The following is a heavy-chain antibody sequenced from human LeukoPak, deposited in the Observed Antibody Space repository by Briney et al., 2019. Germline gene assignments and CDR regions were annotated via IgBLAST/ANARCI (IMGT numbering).Heavy chain of an antibody. CDR3: ARVSGRLERQSDLDY. J-gene: IGHJ4*02. CDR2: ISGDSTYI. Sequence: PGGSLRLSRAASGFTFASYSMNWVRQAPGKGLEWVSSISGDSTYIYNAGSVKGRFTIPRDNAQASLYLQMISLRADDTAVYYCARVSGRLERQSDLDYWGQGTLVIVSS. V-gene: IGHV3-21*01. CDR1: GFTFASYS. D-gene: IGHD1-1*01.